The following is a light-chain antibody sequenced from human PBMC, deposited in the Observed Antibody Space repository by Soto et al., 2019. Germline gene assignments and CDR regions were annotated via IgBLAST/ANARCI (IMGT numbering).Light chain of an antibody. CDR2: DAS. J-gene: IGKJ4*01. Sequence: DIQMTQSPSSLSASLGDRVTITCQASQDISNYLNWYQQKPGKAPKLLIYDASNLETGVPSRFSGSGSGTDFTFTISSLQPEDIATYYCQQYDNLPLTVGGGTKVDIK. CDR1: QDISNY. V-gene: IGKV1-33*01. CDR3: QQYDNLPLT.